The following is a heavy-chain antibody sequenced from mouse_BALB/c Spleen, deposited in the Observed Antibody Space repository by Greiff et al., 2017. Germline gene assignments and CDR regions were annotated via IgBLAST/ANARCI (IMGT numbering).Heavy chain of an antibody. CDR2: ISSGGSYT. J-gene: IGHJ4*01. Sequence: EVQGVESGGGLVKPGGSLKLSCAASGFTFSSYAMSWVRQSPEKRLEWVAEISSGGSYTYYPDTVTGRFTISRDNAKNTLYLEMSSLRSEDTAMYYCARDDYAYAMDYWGQGTSVTVSS. V-gene: IGHV5-9-4*01. CDR1: GFTFSSYA. CDR3: ARDDYAYAMDY. D-gene: IGHD2-4*01.